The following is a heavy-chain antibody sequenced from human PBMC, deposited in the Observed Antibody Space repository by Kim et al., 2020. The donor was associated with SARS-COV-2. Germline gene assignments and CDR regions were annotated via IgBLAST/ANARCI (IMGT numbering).Heavy chain of an antibody. CDR1: GFTFHDHY. CDR3: SISAVVIGGPDC. CDR2: SMSNADRDAA. V-gene: IGHV3-72*01. D-gene: IGHD2-21*01. Sequence: GGSLRLSCTASGFTFHDHYMHWVRQAPGKGLEWVGRSMSNADRDAAEYYAAAEGGFTITSGDTDNSLLLQLISILTEDTTAFYCSISAVVIGGPDCWGQG. J-gene: IGHJ4*02.